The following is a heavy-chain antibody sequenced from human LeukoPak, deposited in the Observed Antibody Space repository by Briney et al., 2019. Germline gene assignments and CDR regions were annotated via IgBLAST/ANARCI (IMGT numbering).Heavy chain of an antibody. CDR1: GFTFSNAW. CDR3: AKGGLWWGPTFDY. V-gene: IGHV3-23*01. Sequence: GGSLRLSCAASGFTFSNAWMSWVRQAPGKGLEWVSAISGSGGSTYYADSVKGRFTISRDNSKNTLYLQMNSLRAEDTAVYYCAKGGLWWGPTFDYWGQGTLVTVSS. D-gene: IGHD2-21*02. CDR2: ISGSGGST. J-gene: IGHJ4*02.